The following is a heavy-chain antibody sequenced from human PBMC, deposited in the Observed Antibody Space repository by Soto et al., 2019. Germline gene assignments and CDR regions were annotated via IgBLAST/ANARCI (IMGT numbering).Heavy chain of an antibody. CDR1: GYTFTGYY. Sequence: QVQLVQSGAEVKKPGASVKVSCKASGYTFTGYYMHWVRQAPGQGLEWMGWINPNSGGTNYAQKFQGRVTMTRDTSISTAYTELSRLRSDDTAVYYCARVREGLRFLEWPLFDYWGQGTLVTVSS. J-gene: IGHJ4*02. D-gene: IGHD3-3*01. CDR2: INPNSGGT. V-gene: IGHV1-2*02. CDR3: ARVREGLRFLEWPLFDY.